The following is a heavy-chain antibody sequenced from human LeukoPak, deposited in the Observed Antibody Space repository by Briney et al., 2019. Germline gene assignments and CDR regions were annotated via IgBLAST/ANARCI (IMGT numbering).Heavy chain of an antibody. CDR1: SGSINTYY. V-gene: IGHV4-59*01. J-gene: IGHJ4*02. Sequence: PSETLSLTCTVSSGSINTYYWSWIRQPPGKGLEWIGYIYYSGSTNYNPSLESRVTISVDTSKNQFSLRLSSVTAADTAVYYCARSGDSSGYYYGYFDYWGQGTLVTVSS. CDR3: ARSGDSSGYYYGYFDY. CDR2: IYYSGST. D-gene: IGHD3-22*01.